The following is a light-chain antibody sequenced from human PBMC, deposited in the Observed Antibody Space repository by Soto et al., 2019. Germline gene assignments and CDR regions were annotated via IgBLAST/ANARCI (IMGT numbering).Light chain of an antibody. CDR1: QSISSW. Sequence: IQISQSPSSLSASVGDRVTITCRASQSISSWLAWYQQKPGRAPKLLIYKSSILESGVPSRFSGSGSGTEFTLTISSLQPDDFATYYCQQFNTSPWTFGQGTKVDIK. V-gene: IGKV1-5*03. J-gene: IGKJ1*01. CDR2: KSS. CDR3: QQFNTSPWT.